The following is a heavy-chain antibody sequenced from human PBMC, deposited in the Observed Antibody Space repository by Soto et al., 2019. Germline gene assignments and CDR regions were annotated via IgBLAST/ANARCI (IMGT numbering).Heavy chain of an antibody. CDR3: ASNSYGNGGPSDY. D-gene: IGHD5-18*01. Sequence: TSETLSLTCAVYGGSFSGYYWSWIRQPPGKGLEWIGEINHSGSTNYNPSLKSRVTISVDTSKNQFSLKLSSVTAADTAVYYCASNSYGNGGPSDYWGQGTLVTVSS. CDR1: GGSFSGYY. CDR2: INHSGST. V-gene: IGHV4-34*01. J-gene: IGHJ4*02.